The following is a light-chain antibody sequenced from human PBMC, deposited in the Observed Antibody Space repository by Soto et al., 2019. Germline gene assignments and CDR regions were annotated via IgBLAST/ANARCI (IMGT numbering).Light chain of an antibody. Sequence: IVVTQSPATLSVSPGERATLSCRASQSVSSNLAWYQQKPGQAPRLLIYGASTRATGIPARFSGSGSGTEFTLTISSLQSEDFAVYYCQQYNNWPPWTFGQGTKMEIK. V-gene: IGKV3-15*01. CDR1: QSVSSN. CDR3: QQYNNWPPWT. J-gene: IGKJ1*01. CDR2: GAS.